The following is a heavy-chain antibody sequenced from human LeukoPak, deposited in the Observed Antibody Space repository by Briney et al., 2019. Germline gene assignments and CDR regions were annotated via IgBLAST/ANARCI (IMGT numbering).Heavy chain of an antibody. CDR1: GGSISSYY. D-gene: IGHD5-18*01. V-gene: IGHV4-4*07. CDR3: ARSSRRGYSSYDAFDI. CDR2: IYTSGST. Sequence: SETLSLTCTVSGGSISSYYWSWIRQPAGKGLEWIGRIYTSGSTNYNPSLKSRVTMSVDTSKNQFSLKLSSVTAADTAVYYCARSSRRGYSSYDAFDIWSQGTMVTVSS. J-gene: IGHJ3*02.